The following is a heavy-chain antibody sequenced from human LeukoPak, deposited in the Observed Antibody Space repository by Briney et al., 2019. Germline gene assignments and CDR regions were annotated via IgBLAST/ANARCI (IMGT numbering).Heavy chain of an antibody. CDR2: VNPINGDT. D-gene: IGHD3-16*01. J-gene: IGHJ5*02. V-gene: IGHV1-18*01. Sequence: ASVKVSCKASGYTFTSYGISWVRQAPGQGLEWMGSVNPINGDTNYAPKFQGRVTLTTDTSINTAYMEVNRLTYDDAAVYYCARGRWADKFDPWGQGTLVTVSS. CDR1: GYTFTSYG. CDR3: ARGRWADKFDP.